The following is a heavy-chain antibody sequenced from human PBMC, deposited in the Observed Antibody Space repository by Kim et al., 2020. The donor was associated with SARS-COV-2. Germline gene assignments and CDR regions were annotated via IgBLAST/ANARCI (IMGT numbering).Heavy chain of an antibody. D-gene: IGHD4-4*01. CDR2: IYYSGST. V-gene: IGHV4-61*01. Sequence: SETLSLTCTVSGGSVSSGSYYWSWIRQPPGKGLEWIGYIYYSGSTNYNPSLKSRVTISVDTSKNQFSLKLSSVTAADTAVYYCVRERKGYSNYPLIDNW. CDR3: VRERKGYSNYPLIDNW. J-gene: IGHJ5*01. CDR1: GGSVSSGSYY.